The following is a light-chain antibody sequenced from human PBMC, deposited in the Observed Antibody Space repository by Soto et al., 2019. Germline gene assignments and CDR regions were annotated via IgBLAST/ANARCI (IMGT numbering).Light chain of an antibody. CDR1: SRDVGSYNL. CDR3: CSYAGSSTLV. Sequence: QSALTQPASVSGSPGQSITISCSGTSRDVGSYNLVSWYQQHPGKAPKLMIYDDRERPSGVSSRFSGSKSGNTASLTISGLQAEDEADYYCCSYAGSSTLVFGGGTQLTVL. CDR2: DDR. V-gene: IGLV2-23*01. J-gene: IGLJ2*01.